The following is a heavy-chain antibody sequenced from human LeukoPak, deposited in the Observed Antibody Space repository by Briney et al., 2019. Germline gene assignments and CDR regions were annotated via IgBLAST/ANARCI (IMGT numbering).Heavy chain of an antibody. D-gene: IGHD2-15*01. CDR3: ARASFWFDYSGYYFDF. CDR1: GFTFSSNA. Sequence: PGGSLRLSCAASGFTFSSNAMSWVRQAPGKGLEWVSAISGSGGSTYYADSVKGRFTISRDNSKHTVYLQMNSLRAEDTAVYYCARASFWFDYSGYYFDFWGQGTLVTVSS. J-gene: IGHJ4*02. V-gene: IGHV3-23*01. CDR2: ISGSGGST.